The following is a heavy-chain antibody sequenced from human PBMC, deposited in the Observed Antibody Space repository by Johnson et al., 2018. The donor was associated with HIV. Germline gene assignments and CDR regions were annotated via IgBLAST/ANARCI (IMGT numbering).Heavy chain of an antibody. Sequence: VQVVESGGGVVQPGRSLRLSCAASGFTFSSYAMHWVRQAPGRGLEWVAVISYDGSNKYYADSVKGRFTISRDNSKNTLYLQMNSLRAEDTAVYYCARDRAVPDDGYNDYAFDIWGQGTMVTVSS. V-gene: IGHV3-30*14. CDR3: ARDRAVPDDGYNDYAFDI. D-gene: IGHD5-24*01. J-gene: IGHJ3*02. CDR1: GFTFSSYA. CDR2: ISYDGSNK.